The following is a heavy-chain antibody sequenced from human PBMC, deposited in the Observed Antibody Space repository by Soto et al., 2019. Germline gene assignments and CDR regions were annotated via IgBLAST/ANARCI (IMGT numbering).Heavy chain of an antibody. D-gene: IGHD3-9*01. CDR2: INPSGGST. Sequence: ASVKVSCKASGYTFTSYYMHWVRQAPGQGLEWMGIINPSGGSTSYAQKFQGRVTMTRDTSTSTVYMELSSLRSEDTAVYYCARYFKATYDILTGYHYYYYYGMDVWGQGTTVTVSS. CDR1: GYTFTSYY. J-gene: IGHJ6*02. V-gene: IGHV1-46*01. CDR3: ARYFKATYDILTGYHYYYYYGMDV.